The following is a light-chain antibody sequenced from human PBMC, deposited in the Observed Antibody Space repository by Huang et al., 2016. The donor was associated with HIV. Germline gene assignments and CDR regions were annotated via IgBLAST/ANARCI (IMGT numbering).Light chain of an antibody. CDR3: QQRSNWAPIT. J-gene: IGKJ4*01. CDR1: QSVNSY. CDR2: DAS. V-gene: IGKV3-11*01. Sequence: EIVFTPSSGTLSLSPGEIATLSCRASQSVNSYLAWYQQKPGPAPRILIYDASNRATGIPARFSGSGSGTDFTLTISSLEPEDFAVYYCQQRSNWAPITFGGGTKVEIK.